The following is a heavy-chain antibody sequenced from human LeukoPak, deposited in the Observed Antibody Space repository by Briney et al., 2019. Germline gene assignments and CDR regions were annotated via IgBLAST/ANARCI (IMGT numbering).Heavy chain of an antibody. V-gene: IGHV4-34*01. CDR3: ARVDYYDSSGYYYHDY. Sequence: SETLSLTCAVYGXSFSGYYWSWIRQPPGKGLESIAEINHSGSTNYNPSLKSRVTISVDTSKNQFSLKLSSVTAADTAVYYCARVDYYDSSGYYYHDYWGQGTLVTVSS. CDR2: INHSGST. D-gene: IGHD3-22*01. J-gene: IGHJ4*02. CDR1: GXSFSGYY.